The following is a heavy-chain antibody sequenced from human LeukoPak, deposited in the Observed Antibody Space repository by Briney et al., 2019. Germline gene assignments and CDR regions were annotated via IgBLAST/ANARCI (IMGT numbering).Heavy chain of an antibody. D-gene: IGHD2-2*01. V-gene: IGHV1-69*13. Sequence: AVTVSCKACVGTFSSYAIIWVRQAPGQAREGMGVIIPIFGTADYAPKFQGRVTITADESTSTAYMELSSPRSEDTAVYCCARAEYPSDYSYGMDVWGQGPTVTVSS. CDR2: IIPIFGTA. J-gene: IGHJ6*02. CDR1: VGTFSSYA. CDR3: ARAEYPSDYSYGMDV.